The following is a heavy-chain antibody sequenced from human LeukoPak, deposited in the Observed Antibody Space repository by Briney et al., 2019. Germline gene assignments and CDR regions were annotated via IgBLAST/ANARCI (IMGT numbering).Heavy chain of an antibody. V-gene: IGHV3-7*01. CDR3: ARGHRLVVYVRYPPLTL. D-gene: IGHD2-8*01. CDR1: GFTFSSYW. J-gene: IGHJ4*02. Sequence: GGSLRLSCAASGFTFSSYWMSCVRHAPGKGLERVANIKQDGSEKYYVDSVKGRFTISRDNAKNSLYLQMNSLRAEDTPVYYCARGHRLVVYVRYPPLTLWGQGTLVTVSS. CDR2: IKQDGSEK.